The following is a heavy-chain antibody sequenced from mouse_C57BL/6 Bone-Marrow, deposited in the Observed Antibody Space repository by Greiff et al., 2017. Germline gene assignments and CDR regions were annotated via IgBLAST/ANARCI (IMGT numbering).Heavy chain of an antibody. J-gene: IGHJ1*03. Sequence: VQLQQPGAELVKPGASVKMSCKASGYTFTSYWITWVKQRPGQGLEWIGDIYPGSGSTNYNEKFKSKATLTVDTSSSTAYMHLSSLTSEYSAVYYCARGGLYDGYYWYFDVWGTGTTVTVSS. D-gene: IGHD2-3*01. CDR1: GYTFTSYW. CDR3: ARGGLYDGYYWYFDV. CDR2: IYPGSGST. V-gene: IGHV1-55*01.